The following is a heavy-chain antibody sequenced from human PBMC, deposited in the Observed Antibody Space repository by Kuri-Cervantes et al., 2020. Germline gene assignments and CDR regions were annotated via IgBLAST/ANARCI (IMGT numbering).Heavy chain of an antibody. CDR1: GGSVSSGSYY. D-gene: IGHD3-3*01. CDR2: IYYSGST. CDR3: ARDSYYDFWSGYYYYYMDV. J-gene: IGHJ6*03. Sequence: GSLRLSCTVSGGSVSSGSYYWSWIRQPPGKGLEWIGYIYYSGSTNYNPSLKSRVTISVDTSKNQFSLKLSSVTAADTAVYYCARDSYYDFWSGYYYYYMDVWGKGTTVTVSS. V-gene: IGHV4-61*01.